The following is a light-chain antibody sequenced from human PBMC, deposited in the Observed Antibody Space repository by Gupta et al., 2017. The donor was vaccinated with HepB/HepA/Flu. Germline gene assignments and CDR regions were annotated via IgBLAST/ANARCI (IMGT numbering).Light chain of an antibody. CDR1: QSVSSSY. CDR2: GAS. V-gene: IGKV3-20*01. J-gene: IGKJ3*01. Sequence: EIVLTQSPGTLSLSPGERATLSCRASQSVSSSYLAWYQQKPGQAPRLLIYGASSRATGITDRFSGSGAGTDFTLTISSLEPEDFAVYYGQHYGNSPRFGHGTKVDIK. CDR3: QHYGNSPR.